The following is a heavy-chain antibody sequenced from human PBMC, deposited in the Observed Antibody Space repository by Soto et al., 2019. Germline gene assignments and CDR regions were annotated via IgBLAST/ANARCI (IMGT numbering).Heavy chain of an antibody. CDR2: IYYSGST. CDR1: GASIDAYY. Sequence: QMLLQESGPGLVKTSETLSLTCTVSGASIDAYYWTWIRQPPGKGLEWIGYIYYSGSTDYNPSLKSRVTISIDASRTHFSLKLSSVTAADTAVYYCARQLVTGYNDHWGQGALVTVSS. V-gene: IGHV4-59*01. CDR3: ARQLVTGYNDH. J-gene: IGHJ5*02. D-gene: IGHD2-2*02.